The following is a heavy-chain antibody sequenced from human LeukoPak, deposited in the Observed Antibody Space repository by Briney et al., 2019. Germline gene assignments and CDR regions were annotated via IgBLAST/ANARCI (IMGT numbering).Heavy chain of an antibody. Sequence: ASVKVSCKASGYTFTSYYMHWVRQAPGQGLEWMGIINPSGGSTSYAQKFQGRVTMTRDTSTSTAYMEVSSLRSEDTAVYYCAASRGYSSSRNVLGPYYYYYYGMDVWGQGTTVTVSS. CDR3: AASRGYSSSRNVLGPYYYYYYGMDV. D-gene: IGHD6-13*01. CDR1: GYTFTSYY. V-gene: IGHV1-46*01. J-gene: IGHJ6*02. CDR2: INPSGGST.